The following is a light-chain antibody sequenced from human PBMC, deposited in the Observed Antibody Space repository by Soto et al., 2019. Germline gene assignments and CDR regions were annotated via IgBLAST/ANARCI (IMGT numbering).Light chain of an antibody. CDR3: QQRYTTVYT. CDR1: QTIGAN. V-gene: IGKV1-39*01. J-gene: IGKJ2*01. CDR2: DAS. Sequence: ITQSPTTLSVSVGARVTITCRASQTIGANLNWYRQKLGTAPTLLIYDASTLQSGVPSRFSVLVSGTDGALTLTRLKPDDAETDEGQQRYTTVYTFCQGTKVDI.